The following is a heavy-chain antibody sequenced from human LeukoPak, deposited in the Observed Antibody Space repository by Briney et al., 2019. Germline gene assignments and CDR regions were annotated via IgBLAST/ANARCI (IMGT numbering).Heavy chain of an antibody. CDR1: GGSISSSSYY. D-gene: IGHD3-10*02. J-gene: IGHJ6*04. Sequence: SETLSLTCTVSGGSISSSSYYWYWIRQPAGKGLEWIGRIYTSGITNYNPSLKSRVTLSVDTSKNQFSLELRSVTAADTAVYYCAELGITMIGGVWGKGTTVTISS. CDR3: AELGITMIGGV. CDR2: IYTSGIT. V-gene: IGHV4-61*02.